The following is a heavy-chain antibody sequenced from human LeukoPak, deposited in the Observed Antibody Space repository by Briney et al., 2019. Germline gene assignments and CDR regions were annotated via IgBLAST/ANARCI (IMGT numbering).Heavy chain of an antibody. J-gene: IGHJ4*02. V-gene: IGHV1-18*01. Sequence: ASVKVSCKASGYTFTSYGISWVRQAPGQGLEWMGWISAYNGNTNYAQKLQGRVTMTTDTSTSTAYMELRSLRSDDTAVYYCTRNPPPPTLVDYWGQGTLVTVSS. CDR2: ISAYNGNT. CDR3: TRNPPPPTLVDY. CDR1: GYTFTSYG.